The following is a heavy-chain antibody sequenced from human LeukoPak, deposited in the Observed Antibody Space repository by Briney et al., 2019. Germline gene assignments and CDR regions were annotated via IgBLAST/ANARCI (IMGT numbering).Heavy chain of an antibody. J-gene: IGHJ3*02. CDR1: GFTISNYG. CDR3: ARKLAMIVGNAFDI. D-gene: IGHD3-22*01. V-gene: IGHV3-33*01. Sequence: GGSLRLSCVASGFTISNYGMLWVRPAPGKGLEGVVVIWYDGSNKYYAESVKGRFTISRDNSKNTLYLQMNSLRAEDTAVYYCARKLAMIVGNAFDIWGQGTMVTVSS. CDR2: IWYDGSNK.